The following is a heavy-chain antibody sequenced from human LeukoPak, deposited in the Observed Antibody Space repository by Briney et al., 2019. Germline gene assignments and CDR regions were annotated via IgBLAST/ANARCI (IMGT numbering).Heavy chain of an antibody. Sequence: GGSLRLSCAASGFTVNNYMSWVRQAPGKGLECVSVIYSGGNTYYADSVKGRFTISRDNSKNTLYLQMNSLRAEDTAVYYCAKDSLDYGDSYWGQGTLVTVSS. CDR1: GFTVNNY. CDR3: AKDSLDYGDSY. CDR2: IYSGGNT. D-gene: IGHD4-17*01. V-gene: IGHV3-53*01. J-gene: IGHJ4*02.